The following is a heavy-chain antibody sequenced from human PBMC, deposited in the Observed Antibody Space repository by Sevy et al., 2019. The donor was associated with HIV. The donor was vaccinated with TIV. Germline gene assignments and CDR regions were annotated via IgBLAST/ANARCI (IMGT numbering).Heavy chain of an antibody. J-gene: IGHJ3*02. Sequence: GGSLRLSCAASGFTFSSYAMSWVRQAPGKGLEWVSAISGSGGSTYYADSVKGRFTISRDNSKNTLYLQMNSLRAEDTAVYYCAKDRHIVVVTAIQGDAFDIWGHGTMVTVSS. V-gene: IGHV3-23*01. CDR2: ISGSGGST. D-gene: IGHD2-21*02. CDR3: AKDRHIVVVTAIQGDAFDI. CDR1: GFTFSSYA.